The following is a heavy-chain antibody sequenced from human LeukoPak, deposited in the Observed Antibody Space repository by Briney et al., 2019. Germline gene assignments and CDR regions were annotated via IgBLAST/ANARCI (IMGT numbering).Heavy chain of an antibody. V-gene: IGHV3-23*01. CDR3: AKDGSSIFGVVIIQYFDY. J-gene: IGHJ4*02. Sequence: GGSLRLSCAASGFTFSSYAMSWVRQAPGKGLEWVSAISGSGGSTYYADSVKGRFTISRDNSKNTLYLQMNSLRAEDTDVYYCAKDGSSIFGVVIIQYFDYWGQETLVTVSS. CDR1: GFTFSSYA. CDR2: ISGSGGST. D-gene: IGHD3-3*01.